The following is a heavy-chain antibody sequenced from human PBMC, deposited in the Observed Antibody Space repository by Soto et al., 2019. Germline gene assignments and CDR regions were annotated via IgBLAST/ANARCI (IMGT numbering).Heavy chain of an antibody. J-gene: IGHJ4*02. CDR1: GFTFRSYA. CDR2: ISYDGSNK. CDR3: ARAAYCGGDCRPGYFDY. Sequence: QVQLVESGGGVVQPGRSLRLSCAASGFTFRSYAMHWVRQAPGKGLEWVAVISYDGSNKYYADSVKGRFTISRDNSKNTLYLQMNSLRAEDTAVYYCARAAYCGGDCRPGYFDYWGQGTLVTVSS. D-gene: IGHD2-21*02. V-gene: IGHV3-30-3*01.